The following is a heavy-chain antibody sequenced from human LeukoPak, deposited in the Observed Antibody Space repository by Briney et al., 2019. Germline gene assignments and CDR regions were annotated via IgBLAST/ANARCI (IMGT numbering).Heavy chain of an antibody. CDR2: ISYDGSNK. V-gene: IGHV3-30-3*01. CDR3: SKRSPYGGPDS. Sequence: GRSLRLSCAASGFTFSSYAMHWVRQAPGKGLEWVAVISYDGSNKYYADSVKGRFTISRDNSKNTLYLQMNSLRAEDTAVYYCSKRSPYGGPDSWGQGTLVTVSS. D-gene: IGHD4-17*01. CDR1: GFTFSSYA. J-gene: IGHJ4*02.